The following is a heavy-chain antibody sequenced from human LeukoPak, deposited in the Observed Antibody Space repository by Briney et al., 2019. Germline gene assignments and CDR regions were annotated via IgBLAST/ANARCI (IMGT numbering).Heavy chain of an antibody. V-gene: IGHV3-30*04. D-gene: IGHD6-19*01. CDR2: ISYDGSNK. J-gene: IGHJ4*02. CDR3: ARSPYSSGWYLRIPQFDY. Sequence: PGGSLRLPCAASGFTFSSYAMHWVRQAPGKGLEWVAFISYDGSNKYYADSVKGRFTISRDNSKNTLYLQMNSLRAEDTAVYYCARSPYSSGWYLRIPQFDYWGQGALVTVSS. CDR1: GFTFSSYA.